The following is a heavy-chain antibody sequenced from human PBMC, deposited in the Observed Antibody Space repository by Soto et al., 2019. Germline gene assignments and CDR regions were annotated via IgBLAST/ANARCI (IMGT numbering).Heavy chain of an antibody. CDR2: ISYDGTNK. CDR3: ARDPKTSGGQHWAFNYYDS. V-gene: IGHV3-30-3*01. D-gene: IGHD7-27*01. Sequence: LRLSCAASGFSFSISHMHWGSQAPDKGPELVALISYDGTNKFYADSVKGRFTISRDNSKSTRYLQVDSLRPEDAAVYYCARDPKTSGGQHWAFNYYDSWGQGTLVNVSS. CDR1: GFSFSISH. J-gene: IGHJ4*02.